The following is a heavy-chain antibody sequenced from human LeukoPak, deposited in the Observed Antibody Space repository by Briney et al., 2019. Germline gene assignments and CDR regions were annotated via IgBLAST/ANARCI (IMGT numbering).Heavy chain of an antibody. Sequence: SETLSLTCTVSGGSISSSAYHWGWIRQPPGKGLEWIGSIHIGGSTYYNPSFKSRVTISVDTSKNQFSLNLNSVTAADTALYFCARDISGGDAFDIWGQGTTVTVSS. CDR3: ARDISGGDAFDI. CDR2: IHIGGST. CDR1: GGSISSSAYH. D-gene: IGHD3-10*01. V-gene: IGHV4-39*07. J-gene: IGHJ3*02.